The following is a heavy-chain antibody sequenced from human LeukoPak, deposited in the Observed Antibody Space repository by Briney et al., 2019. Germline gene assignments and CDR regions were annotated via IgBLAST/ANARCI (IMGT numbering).Heavy chain of an antibody. V-gene: IGHV4-31*03. J-gene: IGHJ6*02. D-gene: IGHD3-3*01. CDR2: IYYSGST. Sequence: SETLSLTCTVSGGSISSGGYYWSWIRQHPGKGLEWIGYIYYSGSTYYNPSLKTRVTISVDTSKNQFSLKLSSVTVADTAVYYCARGYDFWSGSSHGMDVWGQGTTVTVSS. CDR1: GGSISSGGYY. CDR3: ARGYDFWSGSSHGMDV.